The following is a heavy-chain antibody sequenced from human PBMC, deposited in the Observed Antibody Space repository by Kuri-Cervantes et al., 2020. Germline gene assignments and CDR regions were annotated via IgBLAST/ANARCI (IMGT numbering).Heavy chain of an antibody. V-gene: IGHV3-74*01. CDR2: INSDGSSI. CDR1: GYIFSSYG. Sequence: GGSLRLSCAASGYIFSSYGMSWVRQAPGKGLVWVSRINSDGSSITYADSVKGRFTISRDNAKNTLYLQMTSLTAEDTAIYYCAKAVKQWPDSYLDYWGQGTLVTVSS. CDR3: AKAVKQWPDSYLDY. D-gene: IGHD6-19*01. J-gene: IGHJ4*02.